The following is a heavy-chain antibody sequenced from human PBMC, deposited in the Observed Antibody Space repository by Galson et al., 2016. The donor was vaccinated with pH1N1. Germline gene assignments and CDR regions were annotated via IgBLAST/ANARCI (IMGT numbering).Heavy chain of an antibody. CDR2: IKSKTDGGAT. D-gene: IGHD3-16*01. Sequence: SLRLSCAASGFTFSNARMSWVRQAPGKGLEWVGRIKSKTDGGATDYAAPVKGRFTLSRDDSKNTLYLQMNSLKIEDTAVYYCRGLNDNWGQGTLVTVSS. CDR1: GFTFSNAR. CDR3: RGLNDN. V-gene: IGHV3-15*01. J-gene: IGHJ4*02.